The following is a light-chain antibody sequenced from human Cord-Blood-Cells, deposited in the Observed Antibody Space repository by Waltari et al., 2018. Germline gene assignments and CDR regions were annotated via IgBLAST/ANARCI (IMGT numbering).Light chain of an antibody. Sequence: EIVLTKSPANLSLYPGESATLSCRASQSVSSYLAWYQQKPGQAPRLLIYDASNRATGIPARFSGSGSGTDFTLTISSLEPEDFAVYYCQQRSNWRVTFGGGTKVEIK. V-gene: IGKV3-11*01. CDR3: QQRSNWRVT. CDR2: DAS. J-gene: IGKJ4*01. CDR1: QSVSSY.